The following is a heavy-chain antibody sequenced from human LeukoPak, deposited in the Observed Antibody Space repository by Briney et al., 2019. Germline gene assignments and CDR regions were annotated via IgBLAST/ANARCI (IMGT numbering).Heavy chain of an antibody. CDR2: INPNNGGT. J-gene: IGHJ5*02. CDR1: GYTFTNYY. Sequence: ASVEVSCKASGYTFTNYYIQWVRQAPGQGLEWMGRINPNNGGTKYAQKFQDRVTITSDTSITTAYMELSSLRSDDTAVYYCARGFGYCTGNNCYGDWFDPWGQGALVTVSS. V-gene: IGHV1-2*06. CDR3: ARGFGYCTGNNCYGDWFDP. D-gene: IGHD2-8*02.